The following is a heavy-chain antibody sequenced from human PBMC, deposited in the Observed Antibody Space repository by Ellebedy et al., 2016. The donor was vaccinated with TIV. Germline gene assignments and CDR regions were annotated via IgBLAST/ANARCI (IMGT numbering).Heavy chain of an antibody. V-gene: IGHV3-23*01. J-gene: IGHJ4*02. D-gene: IGHD1-1*01. CDR2: ISGSGGST. Sequence: PGGSLRLSCAASGFTFSCCAMSWVRQAPGKGLEWVSAISGSGGSTYYADSVKGRFTISTDDSRTTLFLQMNSLRADDTAVYYCAQDAQGYAFAWGQGTLVTVSS. CDR1: GFTFSCCA. CDR3: AQDAQGYAFA.